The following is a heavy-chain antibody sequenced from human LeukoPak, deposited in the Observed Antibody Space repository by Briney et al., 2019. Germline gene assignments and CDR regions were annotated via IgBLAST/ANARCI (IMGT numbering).Heavy chain of an antibody. Sequence: ASVKVSCKASGYTFTSYGITWVRQAPGQGLEWMGWISGYSANTNYAQKLQGRVTMTTDTSASTAYMELRSLRSDDTAVYYCARDPYSSGSGLADYWGQGTLVTVSP. J-gene: IGHJ4*02. CDR3: ARDPYSSGSGLADY. CDR1: GYTFTSYG. D-gene: IGHD6-19*01. V-gene: IGHV1-18*01. CDR2: ISGYSANT.